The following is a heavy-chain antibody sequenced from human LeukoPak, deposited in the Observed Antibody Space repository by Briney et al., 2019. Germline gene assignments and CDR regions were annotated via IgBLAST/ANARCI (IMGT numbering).Heavy chain of an antibody. CDR3: AKPLRGRDDAFDI. CDR1: GYSFTSYW. V-gene: IGHV5-51*01. Sequence: GESLKISCKGSGYSFTSYWIGWVRQMPGKGLEWMGIIYPGDSDTRYSPSFQGQVTISADKSISTAYLQWSSLKASDTAMCYCAKPLRGRDDAFDIWGQGTMVTVSS. CDR2: IYPGDSDT. D-gene: IGHD3-10*01. J-gene: IGHJ3*02.